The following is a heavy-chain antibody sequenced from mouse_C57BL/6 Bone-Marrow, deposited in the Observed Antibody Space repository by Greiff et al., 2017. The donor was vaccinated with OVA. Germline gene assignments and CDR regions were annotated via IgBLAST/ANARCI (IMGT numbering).Heavy chain of an antibody. CDR2: IDPSDSET. CDR3: GRDGSSPYWYFDV. Sequence: VQLQQPGAELVRPGSSVKLSCKASGYTFTSYWMHWVKQRPIQGLEWIGNIDPSDSETHYNQKFKDKATLTVDKSSSTAYMQLSSLTSEDSAVYYCGRDGSSPYWYFDVWGTGTTVTVSS. J-gene: IGHJ1*03. CDR1: GYTFTSYW. D-gene: IGHD1-1*01. V-gene: IGHV1-52*01.